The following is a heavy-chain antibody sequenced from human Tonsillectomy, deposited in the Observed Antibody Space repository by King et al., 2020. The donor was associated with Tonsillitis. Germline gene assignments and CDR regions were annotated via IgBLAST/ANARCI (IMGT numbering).Heavy chain of an antibody. Sequence: VQLVESGGGLVKPGGSLRLSCAAFGFTFSNAWMSWVRQAPGKGLEWVGRIKSKTAGGTTDYAAPVRGRFTISRDDSKNTLYLQMNSLKTEDTAVYYCITVGYILTVYYLFDYWGQGTLVTVSS. CDR1: GFTFSNAW. D-gene: IGHD3-9*01. V-gene: IGHV3-15*01. CDR3: ITVGYILTVYYLFDY. CDR2: IKSKTAGGTT. J-gene: IGHJ4*02.